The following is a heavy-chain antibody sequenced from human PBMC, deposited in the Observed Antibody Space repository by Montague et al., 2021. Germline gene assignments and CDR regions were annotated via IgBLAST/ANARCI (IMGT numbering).Heavy chain of an antibody. CDR1: GFTFSNSW. CDR2: INPDGGAK. V-gene: IGHV3-7*01. Sequence: SLRLSCAASGFTFSNSWMNWVRQAPGKGLEWVANINPDGGAKRHVDSVQGRFTISRDNAKNSLHLQMNSLRAEDTAVYYCVSVGEWGQGTLVTVSS. D-gene: IGHD3-10*01. J-gene: IGHJ4*02. CDR3: VSVGE.